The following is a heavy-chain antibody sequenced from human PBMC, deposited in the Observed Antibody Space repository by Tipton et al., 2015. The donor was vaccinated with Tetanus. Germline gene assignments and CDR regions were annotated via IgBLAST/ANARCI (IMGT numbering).Heavy chain of an antibody. Sequence: GLVKPSETLSFTCTVSGGSISGSSYYWGWIRQPPGKGLEWIGSIYYSGSSYYNPTLKRRVTISVDTSKNQFSLKLDSVTAADAAVYYCARPGVGGYTGYSFDFWGQGTVVTVSS. CDR3: ARPGVGGYTGYSFDF. CDR1: GGSISGSSYY. D-gene: IGHD5-12*01. J-gene: IGHJ4*02. CDR2: IYYSGSS. V-gene: IGHV4-39*01.